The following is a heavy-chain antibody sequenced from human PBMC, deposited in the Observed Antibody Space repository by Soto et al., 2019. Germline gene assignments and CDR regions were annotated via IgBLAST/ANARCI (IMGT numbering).Heavy chain of an antibody. CDR3: ARVITGTGYYFDY. V-gene: IGHV4-38-2*01. J-gene: IGHJ4*02. CDR1: GYSISSGYY. Sequence: SETLSLTCAVSGYSISSGYYWGWIRQPPGKGLEWIGSIYHSGSTYYNPSLKSRVTISVDTSKNQFSLKLSSVTAADTAVYYCARVITGTGYYFDYWGQGTLVTVS. D-gene: IGHD1-7*01. CDR2: IYHSGST.